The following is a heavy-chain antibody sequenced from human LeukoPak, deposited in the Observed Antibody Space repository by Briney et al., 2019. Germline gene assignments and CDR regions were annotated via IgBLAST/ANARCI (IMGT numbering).Heavy chain of an antibody. D-gene: IGHD2-2*01. Sequence: ASVKVSWKASGYTFTSYAMHWVRQAPGQRLEWMGWINAGNGNTKYSQKCQGRVTITRDTSASTAYMELSSLRSEDTAVYYCARGFVVVPAAMNYWGQGTLVTVPS. CDR2: INAGNGNT. CDR3: ARGFVVVPAAMNY. V-gene: IGHV1-3*01. CDR1: GYTFTSYA. J-gene: IGHJ4*02.